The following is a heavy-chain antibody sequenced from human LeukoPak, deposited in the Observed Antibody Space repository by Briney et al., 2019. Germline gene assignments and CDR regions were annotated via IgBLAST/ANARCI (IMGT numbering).Heavy chain of an antibody. J-gene: IGHJ4*02. Sequence: GASLKVSCKASGYNLNTYHMHWVRQAPGQELEWMGIITSTGTTTICAQKFQGRVTMTRDTSTSTVYMDLSSLRSDDTAVYYCATEYVRTHYFDWWGQGTLVTVSS. CDR3: ATEYVRTHYFDW. V-gene: IGHV1-46*02. CDR2: ITSTGTTT. CDR1: GYNLNTYH. D-gene: IGHD3-16*01.